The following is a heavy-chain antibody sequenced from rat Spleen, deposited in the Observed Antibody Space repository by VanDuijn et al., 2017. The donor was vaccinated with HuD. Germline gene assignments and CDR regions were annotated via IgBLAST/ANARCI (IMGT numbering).Heavy chain of an antibody. V-gene: IGHV2-27*01. D-gene: IGHD1-12*02. CDR2: IQSGGST. CDR1: GFSLTSYH. CDR3: ARSNYYDGAMDA. J-gene: IGHJ4*01. Sequence: QVHLKESGPDLVQPSQTLSLTCTVSGFSLTSYHVHWVRQPPGKGLAWLGRIQSGGSTVYNSALKSRLSISRDTSKSQVFLKMNSLQTEDTAMYFCARSNYYDGAMDAWGQGASVTVSS.